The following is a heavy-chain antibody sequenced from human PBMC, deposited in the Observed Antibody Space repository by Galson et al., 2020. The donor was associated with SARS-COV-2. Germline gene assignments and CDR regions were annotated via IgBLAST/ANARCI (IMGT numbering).Heavy chain of an antibody. V-gene: IGHV1-8*01. CDR2: MNPNSGNT. CDR1: GYTFTSYD. D-gene: IGHD1-26*01. J-gene: IGHJ4*02. Sequence: ASVKVSCKASGYTFTSYDINWVRQATGQGLEWMGWMNPNSGNTGYAQKFQGRVTMTRNTSISTAYMELSSLRSEDTAVYYCARGRSLWWELEGPYWGQGTLVTVSS. CDR3: ARGRSLWWELEGPY.